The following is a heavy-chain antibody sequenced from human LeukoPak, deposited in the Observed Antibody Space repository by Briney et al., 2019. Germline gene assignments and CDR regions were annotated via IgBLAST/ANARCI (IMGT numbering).Heavy chain of an antibody. V-gene: IGHV3-74*03. D-gene: IGHD6-19*01. CDR3: ARDLAVGGGFDY. Sequence: GGSLRLSCAASGFTFSNTWMHWVRQAPGKALVWVSRIHSDGISTTYADSVKGRFTISRDNAKNSLYLQMNSLRAEDTAVYYCARDLAVGGGFDYWGQGTLVTVSS. CDR2: IHSDGIST. CDR1: GFTFSNTW. J-gene: IGHJ4*02.